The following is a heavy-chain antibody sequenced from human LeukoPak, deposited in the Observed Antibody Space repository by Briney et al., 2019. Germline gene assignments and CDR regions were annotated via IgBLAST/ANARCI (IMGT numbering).Heavy chain of an antibody. CDR2: IRSRAYGETR. Sequence: SGGSLRLSCQGSGFTFGDYAMSWVRQAPGKGLEWVGFIRSRAYGETREYAASVEGRFTISRDDSKSVVYLQMDSLDIEDTALYFCTREFRDFDNYYYYYMDVWGQGTTVTVS. V-gene: IGHV3-49*04. CDR3: TREFRDFDNYYYYYMDV. D-gene: IGHD3-9*01. J-gene: IGHJ6*03. CDR1: GFTFGDYA.